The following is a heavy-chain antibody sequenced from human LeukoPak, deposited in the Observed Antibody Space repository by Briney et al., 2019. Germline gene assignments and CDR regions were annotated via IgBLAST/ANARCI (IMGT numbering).Heavy chain of an antibody. CDR2: ISYDGSNK. CDR1: GFTFSSYG. J-gene: IGHJ3*02. Sequence: GSLRLSCAASGFTFSSYGMHWVRQAPGKGLEWVAVISYDGSNKYYADSVKGRFTISRDNSKNTLYLQMNSLRAEDTAVYYCARDRTLPKTGDGAFDIWGQGTMVTVSS. CDR3: ARDRTLPKTGDGAFDI. V-gene: IGHV3-30*03. D-gene: IGHD7-27*01.